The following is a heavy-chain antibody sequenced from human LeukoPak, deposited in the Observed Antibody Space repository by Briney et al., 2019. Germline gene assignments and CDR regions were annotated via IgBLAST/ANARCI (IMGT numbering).Heavy chain of an antibody. D-gene: IGHD5-18*01. CDR1: GFTFSSYA. CDR3: ARDRHTAMSY. J-gene: IGHJ4*02. CDR2: IYSGGST. V-gene: IGHV3-66*01. Sequence: PGGSLRLSCAASGFTFSSYAMSWVRQAPGKGLEWVSVIYSGGSTYYADSVKGRFTISRDNAKNTLYLQMNSLRAEDTAVYYCARDRHTAMSYWGQGTLVTVSS.